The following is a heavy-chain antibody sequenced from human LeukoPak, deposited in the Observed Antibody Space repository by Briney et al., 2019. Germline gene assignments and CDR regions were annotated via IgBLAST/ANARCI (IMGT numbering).Heavy chain of an antibody. Sequence: ASVKVSCKASGYAFTNFDINWVRQAPGQGLEWMGWMNPVSGKAGSAQKFQGRVTLTRDTSISTAYMEVSSLRFDDTAFYYCARAPMGTAPLYWGQGTLVTVSS. D-gene: IGHD1/OR15-1a*01. CDR1: GYAFTNFD. CDR3: ARAPMGTAPLY. CDR2: MNPVSGKA. V-gene: IGHV1-8*01. J-gene: IGHJ4*02.